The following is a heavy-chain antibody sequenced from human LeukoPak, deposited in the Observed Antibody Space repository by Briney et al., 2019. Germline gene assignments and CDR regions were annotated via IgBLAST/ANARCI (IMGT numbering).Heavy chain of an antibody. CDR1: GYTFTSYG. Sequence: ASVKVSCKASGYTFTSYGISWVRQAPGQGLEWMGWISAYNGNTNYAQKLQGRVTMTTDTSTSTAYMELRSLRSDDTAVCYCARGFMAKLEWLLSAWGQGTLVTVSS. CDR3: ARGFMAKLEWLLSA. D-gene: IGHD3-3*01. V-gene: IGHV1-18*01. CDR2: ISAYNGNT. J-gene: IGHJ5*02.